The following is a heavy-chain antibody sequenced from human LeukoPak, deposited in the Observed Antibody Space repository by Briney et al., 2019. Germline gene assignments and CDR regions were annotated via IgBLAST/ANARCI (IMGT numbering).Heavy chain of an antibody. D-gene: IGHD5-12*01. CDR2: IYPGDADT. CDR3: ARSVYNGYTGADY. Sequence: GESLKISCKGSGYPFTNYWIGWVRQMPGKGLEWMGIIYPGDADTRYSPSFQGQVTISADKSISTAYLQWSSLKASDTAMYYCARSVYNGYTGADYWGQGTLVTVSS. V-gene: IGHV5-51*01. J-gene: IGHJ4*02. CDR1: GYPFTNYW.